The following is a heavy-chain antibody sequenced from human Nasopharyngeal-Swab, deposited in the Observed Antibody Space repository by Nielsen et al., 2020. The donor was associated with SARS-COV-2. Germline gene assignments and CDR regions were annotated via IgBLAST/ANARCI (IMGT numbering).Heavy chain of an antibody. CDR3: AKVHSSAHDAFDI. CDR1: SFPFDDFS. CDR2: ISWNSGSI. J-gene: IGHJ3*02. D-gene: IGHD6-6*01. Sequence: SLKISSSSSSFPFDDFSMHWVRQAPGKGLEWVSGISWNSGSIGYADSVKGRFTISRDNAKNSLYLQMNSLRAEDTDLYYCAKVHSSAHDAFDIWGQGTMVTVSS. V-gene: IGHV3-9*01.